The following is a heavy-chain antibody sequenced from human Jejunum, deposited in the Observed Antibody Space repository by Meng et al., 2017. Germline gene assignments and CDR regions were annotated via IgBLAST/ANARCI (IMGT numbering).Heavy chain of an antibody. CDR2: ISGSGSTI. Sequence: GGSLRLSCAASGFTFNRHEMNWVRQAPGKGLGWVSYISGSGSTIHYADSVKGRFTISRDNAKSSLYLQMNSLRAEDTAVYYCAREDYTNYYIDFDYWGQGTLVTVSS. CDR1: GFTFNRHE. J-gene: IGHJ4*02. CDR3: AREDYTNYYIDFDY. D-gene: IGHD4-11*01. V-gene: IGHV3-48*03.